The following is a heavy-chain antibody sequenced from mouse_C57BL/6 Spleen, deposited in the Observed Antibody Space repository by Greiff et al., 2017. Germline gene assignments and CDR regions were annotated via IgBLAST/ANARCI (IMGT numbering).Heavy chain of an antibody. CDR3: AKEPPSDGSSYRYFDY. CDR2: IHPNSGST. D-gene: IGHD1-1*01. Sequence: QVQLQQPGAELVKPGASVKLSCKASGYTFTSYWMHWVKQRPGQGLEWIGMIHPNSGSTNYTEKFKSKATLTVDKSSSTAYMQLSSLTSEDSAVYYGAKEPPSDGSSYRYFDYWGQGTTLTVSS. J-gene: IGHJ2*01. CDR1: GYTFTSYW. V-gene: IGHV1-64*01.